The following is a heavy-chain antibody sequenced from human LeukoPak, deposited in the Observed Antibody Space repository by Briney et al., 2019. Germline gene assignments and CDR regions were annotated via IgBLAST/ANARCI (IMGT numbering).Heavy chain of an antibody. CDR3: AKGPPTAAGTPWDYYYYYYMDV. V-gene: IGHV3-23*01. J-gene: IGHJ6*03. D-gene: IGHD6-13*01. CDR2: ISASGGST. Sequence: QTGGSLRLSCAASGFTFSSSAMSWVRQAPGKGLEWVSAISASGGSTYYAGSVKGRFTISRDNSKNTLYLQMNTLRAEDTAVHYCAKGPPTAAGTPWDYYYYYYMDVWGKGTTVTVSS. CDR1: GFTFSSSA.